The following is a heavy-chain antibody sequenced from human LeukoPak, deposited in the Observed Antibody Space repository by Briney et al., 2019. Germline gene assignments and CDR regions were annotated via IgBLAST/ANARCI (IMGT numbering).Heavy chain of an antibody. CDR3: ARAKGYMDV. Sequence: GGSLRLSCAASGFTFISYAMSWVRQAPGKGLVWVSRINSDGSSTSYADSVKGRFTISRDNAKNTLYLQMNSLRAEDTAVYYCARAKGYMDVWGKGTTVTISS. J-gene: IGHJ6*03. CDR2: INSDGSST. CDR1: GFTFISYA. V-gene: IGHV3-74*01.